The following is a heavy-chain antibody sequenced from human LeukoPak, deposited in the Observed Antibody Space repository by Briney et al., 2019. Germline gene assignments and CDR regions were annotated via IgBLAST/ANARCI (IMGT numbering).Heavy chain of an antibody. CDR1: GGSFSGYY. CDR2: INHSGST. V-gene: IGHV4-34*01. Sequence: SETLSLTCAVYGGSFSGYYWSWIRQPPGRGLEWIGEINHSGSTNYNPSLKSRVTISVDTSKNQFSLKLSSVTAADTAVYYCARAPSGATNDAFDIWGQGTMVTVSS. J-gene: IGHJ3*02. D-gene: IGHD1-26*01. CDR3: ARAPSGATNDAFDI.